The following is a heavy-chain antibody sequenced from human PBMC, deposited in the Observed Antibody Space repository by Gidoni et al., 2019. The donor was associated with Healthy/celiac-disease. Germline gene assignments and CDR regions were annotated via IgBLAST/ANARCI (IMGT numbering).Heavy chain of an antibody. CDR2: ISGSGGST. J-gene: IGHJ4*02. D-gene: IGHD3-10*01. Sequence: EVQLLESGGGLVQPGGSLRLSCAAFGFPFSSYAMSWVRQAPGKGLEWVSAISGSGGSTYYADSVKGRCTISRDNSKNTLYLQMNSLRAEDTAVYYCAKNYGSGTLLPMFDYWGQGTLVTVSS. CDR3: AKNYGSGTLLPMFDY. CDR1: GFPFSSYA. V-gene: IGHV3-23*01.